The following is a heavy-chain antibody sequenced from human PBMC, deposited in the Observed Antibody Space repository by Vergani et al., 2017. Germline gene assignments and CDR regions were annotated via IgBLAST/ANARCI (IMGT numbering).Heavy chain of an antibody. Sequence: EVQLVESGGGLVQPGGSLRLSCSASGFTFSSYSMNWVRQAPGKGLDWVSYTSRSSSTIYYADSVKGRFTISRDNAKNSLYLQMNSLRDEDTAVYYCARDAYYDSSGYFSLFAFDIWGQGTMVTVSS. V-gene: IGHV3-48*02. CDR3: ARDAYYDSSGYFSLFAFDI. D-gene: IGHD3-22*01. CDR1: GFTFSSYS. CDR2: TSRSSSTI. J-gene: IGHJ3*02.